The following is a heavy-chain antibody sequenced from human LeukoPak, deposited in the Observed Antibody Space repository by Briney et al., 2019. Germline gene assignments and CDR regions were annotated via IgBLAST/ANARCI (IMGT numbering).Heavy chain of an antibody. CDR2: ISSSSTI. D-gene: IGHD3-16*01. CDR1: GFTFSSYS. J-gene: IGHJ4*02. V-gene: IGHV3-48*04. CDR3: AVDLGGRLDY. Sequence: HPGGSLRLSCAASGFTFSSYSMNWVRQAPGKGLEWVSYISSSSTIYYADSVKGRFTISRDNAKNSLYLQMNSLRAEDTAVYYCAVDLGGRLDYWGQGTLVTVSS.